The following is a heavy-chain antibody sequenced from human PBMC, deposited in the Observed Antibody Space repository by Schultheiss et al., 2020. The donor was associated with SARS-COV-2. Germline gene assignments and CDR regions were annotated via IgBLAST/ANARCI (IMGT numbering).Heavy chain of an antibody. CDR2: ISYDGSNK. CDR1: GFTFSSYS. D-gene: IGHD2-21*02. Sequence: GGSLRLSCAASGFTFSSYSMHWVRQAPGKGLEWVAVISYDGSNKYYADSVKGRFTISRDNSKNTLYLQMNSLRAEDTAVYYCAKDIKGHIVVVTGKYYYYYGMDVWGHGTTVTVSS. J-gene: IGHJ6*02. CDR3: AKDIKGHIVVVTGKYYYYYGMDV. V-gene: IGHV3-30*18.